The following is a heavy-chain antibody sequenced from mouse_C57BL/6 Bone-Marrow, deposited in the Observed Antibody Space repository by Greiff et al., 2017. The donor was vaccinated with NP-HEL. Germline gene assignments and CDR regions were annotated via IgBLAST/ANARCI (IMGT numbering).Heavy chain of an antibody. Sequence: VQLQQSGAELARPGASVKLSCKASGYTFTSYGISWVKQRTGQGLEWIGEIYPRSGNTYYNEKFKGKATLTADKSSSTAYMELRSLTSEDSAVYFCARSNYGSSPLAYWGQGTLVAVSA. CDR1: GYTFTSYG. CDR2: IYPRSGNT. CDR3: ARSNYGSSPLAY. J-gene: IGHJ3*01. D-gene: IGHD1-1*01. V-gene: IGHV1-81*01.